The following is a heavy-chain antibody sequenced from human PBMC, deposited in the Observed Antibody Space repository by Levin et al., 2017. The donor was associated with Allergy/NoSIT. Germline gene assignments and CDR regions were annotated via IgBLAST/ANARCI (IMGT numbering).Heavy chain of an antibody. CDR2: IYPGDSDT. D-gene: IGHD4-23*01. V-gene: IGHV5-51*01. Sequence: PGESLKISCQGSGYAFMTYWIGWVRQMPGKGLEWMGIIYPGDSDTTYSPSFEGRVTISVDKSTYTAFLQWNTLKTSDTAMYYCAGSLGYGGNAVYSWGQGTQVTVSS. CDR1: GYAFMTYW. J-gene: IGHJ4*02. CDR3: AGSLGYGGNAVYS.